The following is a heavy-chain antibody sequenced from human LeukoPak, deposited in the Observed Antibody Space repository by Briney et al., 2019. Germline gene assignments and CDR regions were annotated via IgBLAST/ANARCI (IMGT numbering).Heavy chain of an antibody. CDR3: ARDHCSSTNCPPYFDY. V-gene: IGHV3-30*04. D-gene: IGHD2-2*01. Sequence: GGSLRLSCAASGFTFSSYAMHWVRQAPGKGLGWVAVISYDGSNKYYADSVKGRFTISRDNSKNTLYLQMNSLRAEDTAVYYCARDHCSSTNCPPYFDYWGQGTLVTVSS. CDR2: ISYDGSNK. CDR1: GFTFSSYA. J-gene: IGHJ4*02.